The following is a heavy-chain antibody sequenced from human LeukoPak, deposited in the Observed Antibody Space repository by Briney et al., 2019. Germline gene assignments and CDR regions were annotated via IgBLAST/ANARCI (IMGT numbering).Heavy chain of an antibody. CDR3: ARGYHYYGSGSYYTY. Sequence: SETLSLTCAVYGGSFSGYYWSWIRQPPGKGLEWIGEINHSGSTNYNPSLKSRVTISVDTSKNQSSLKLSSVTAADTAVYYCARGYHYYGSGSYYTYWGQGTLVTVSS. J-gene: IGHJ4*02. D-gene: IGHD3-10*01. CDR1: GGSFSGYY. CDR2: INHSGST. V-gene: IGHV4-34*01.